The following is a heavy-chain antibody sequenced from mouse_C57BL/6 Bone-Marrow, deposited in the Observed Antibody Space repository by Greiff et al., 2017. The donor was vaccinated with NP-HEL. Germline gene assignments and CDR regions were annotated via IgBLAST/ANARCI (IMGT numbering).Heavy chain of an antibody. CDR2: ISGGGGNT. V-gene: IGHV5-9*01. D-gene: IGHD4-1*01. Sequence: DVMLVESGGGLVKPGGSLKLSCAASGFTFSSYTMSWVRQTPEKRLEWVATISGGGGNTYYPDSVKGRFTISRDNAKNTLYLQMSSLRSEDTALYYCARLAGTGYFDYWGQGTTLTVSS. J-gene: IGHJ2*01. CDR1: GFTFSSYT. CDR3: ARLAGTGYFDY.